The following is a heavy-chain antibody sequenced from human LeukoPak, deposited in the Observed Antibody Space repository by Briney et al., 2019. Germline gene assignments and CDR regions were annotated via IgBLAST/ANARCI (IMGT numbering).Heavy chain of an antibody. V-gene: IGHV1-2*02. CDR1: GYTFTDYY. D-gene: IGHD1-7*01. CDR2: INSNSGGT. CDR3: TRDRTNNYYYHGMDV. J-gene: IGHJ6*02. Sequence: GSVKVSCKASGYTFTDYYMHWVRQAPGQGLEWMGWINSNSGGTNYVQKFQGRVTMTRETSISTAYMEVSRLRSDDTAVYYCTRDRTNNYYYHGMDVWGQGTTVTVSS.